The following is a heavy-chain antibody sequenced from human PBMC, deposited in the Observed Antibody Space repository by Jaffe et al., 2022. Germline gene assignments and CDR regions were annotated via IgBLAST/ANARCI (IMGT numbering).Heavy chain of an antibody. J-gene: IGHJ4*02. Sequence: QVQLQESGPGLVKPSETLSLTCAVFGYSISSGYYWGWIRQPPGKGLEWMGTIYHSGSTYYNPSLKSRVTISVDTSKNQLSLKLSSVTAADTAVYYCARHRGNIQLWDFDYWGQGTLVTVSS. D-gene: IGHD5-18*01. CDR2: IYHSGST. CDR1: GYSISSGYY. V-gene: IGHV4-38-2*01. CDR3: ARHRGNIQLWDFDY.